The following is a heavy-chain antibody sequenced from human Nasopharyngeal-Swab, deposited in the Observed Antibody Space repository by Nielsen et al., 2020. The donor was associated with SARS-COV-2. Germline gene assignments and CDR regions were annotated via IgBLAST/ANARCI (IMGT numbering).Heavy chain of an antibody. CDR3: ARGSSGLPDY. CDR1: GFTFSSYG. V-gene: IGHV3-33*01. CDR2: MWYDGSNK. D-gene: IGHD3-22*01. J-gene: IGHJ4*02. Sequence: GESLKISCAASGFTFSSYGMHWVRQAPGKGLEWVAVMWYDGSNKYYADSVKGRFTISRDNSKNTLYLQMNSLRAEDTAVYYCARGSSGLPDYWGQGTLVTVSS.